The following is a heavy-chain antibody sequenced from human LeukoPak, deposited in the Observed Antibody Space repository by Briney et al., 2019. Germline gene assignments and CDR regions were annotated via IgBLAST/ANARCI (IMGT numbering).Heavy chain of an antibody. CDR3: ARGSGYLSPSPLDF. V-gene: IGHV4-59*01. D-gene: IGHD5-12*01. CDR1: GDSISSYY. Sequence: SETLSLTCTVSGDSISSYYWSWIRQSPGKGLEWIGYIYYSGSTNYNPSLKSRVTISVDTSKNQFSLTLTSVTAADTAVYYCARGSGYLSPSPLDFWGQGTLVTVSS. CDR2: IYYSGST. J-gene: IGHJ4*02.